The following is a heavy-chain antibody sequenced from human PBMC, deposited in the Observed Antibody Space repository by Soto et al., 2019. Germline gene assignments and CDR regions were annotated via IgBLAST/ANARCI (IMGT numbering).Heavy chain of an antibody. J-gene: IGHJ5*02. Sequence: QVQLVESGGGVVQPGRSLRLSCAVSGFSFHSHAMHWVRQAPGKGLEWVAVIWHDGEKRQYADSVKGRFTISRDNSNNMLFLQMDSLRAEDTAIYYCVRDWAFYYDNGHLNWFDPWGQGTLVTVSS. CDR3: VRDWAFYYDNGHLNWFDP. CDR2: IWHDGEKR. V-gene: IGHV3-33*01. D-gene: IGHD3-16*01. CDR1: GFSFHSHA.